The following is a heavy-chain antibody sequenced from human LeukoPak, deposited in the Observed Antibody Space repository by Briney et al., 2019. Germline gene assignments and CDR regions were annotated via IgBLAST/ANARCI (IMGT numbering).Heavy chain of an antibody. CDR1: GYTFTSYG. V-gene: IGHV1-18*01. D-gene: IGHD3-22*01. J-gene: IGHJ4*02. CDR3: ARGDEYYYDSSGYRNFDY. CDR2: ISAYNGNT. Sequence: ASVKVSCKASGYTFTSYGISWVRQAPGQGLEWMGWISAYNGNTNYAQKLQGRVTMTTDTSTSTAYMELRSLRSDDTAVYYCARGDEYYYDSSGYRNFDYWGQGTLVTVSS.